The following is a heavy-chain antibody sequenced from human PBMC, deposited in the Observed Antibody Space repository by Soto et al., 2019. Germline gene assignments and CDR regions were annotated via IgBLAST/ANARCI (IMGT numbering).Heavy chain of an antibody. J-gene: IGHJ4*02. CDR1: GSSIRHYY. CDR2: IYYSGST. D-gene: IGHD4-17*01. V-gene: IGHV4-59*01. CDR3: TRVGGYYGDYPNFDY. Sequence: SEPLSLTCXVSGSSIRHYYWSWIRQPPGKGLEWIGNIYYSGSTNYNPSLKSRVIMSVASSKNQVSLRLNSVTAADTAVYYCTRVGGYYGDYPNFDYWGQGALVTVSS.